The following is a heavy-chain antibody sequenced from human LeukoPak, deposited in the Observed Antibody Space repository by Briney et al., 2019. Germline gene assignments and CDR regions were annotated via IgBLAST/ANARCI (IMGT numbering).Heavy chain of an antibody. J-gene: IGHJ5*02. CDR2: IYSSETT. V-gene: IGHV4-59*01. CDR1: GGSITGYH. Sequence: PSETLSLTCTVSGGSITGYHWSWIRQPPGKGLEWSGYIYSSETTEYKPSLKSRVTISADTSKNQFSLKLSSVTAADTAVYYCARGRYSAGDNWFDPWGQGTLVTVSS. CDR3: ARGRYSAGDNWFDP. D-gene: IGHD3-9*01.